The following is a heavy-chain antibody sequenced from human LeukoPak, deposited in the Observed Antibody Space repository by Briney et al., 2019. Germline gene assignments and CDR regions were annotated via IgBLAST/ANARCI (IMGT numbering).Heavy chain of an antibody. J-gene: IGHJ3*02. Sequence: GGSLRLSCAASGFTFSSYSMNWVRQAPGKGLEWVSYISSSSSTIYYADSVKGRFTISRDNAKNSLYLQMSSLRAEDTAVYYCARIRLWSSDAFDIWGQGTMVTVSS. D-gene: IGHD3-3*01. V-gene: IGHV3-48*01. CDR1: GFTFSSYS. CDR3: ARIRLWSSDAFDI. CDR2: ISSSSSTI.